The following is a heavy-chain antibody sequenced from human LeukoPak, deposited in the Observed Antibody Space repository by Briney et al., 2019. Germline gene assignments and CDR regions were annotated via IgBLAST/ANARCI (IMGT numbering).Heavy chain of an antibody. V-gene: IGHV4-4*07. CDR2: IYTSGST. D-gene: IGHD3-3*01. CDR1: GGSISSYY. CDR3: ARLRGPFWSGYQGFAFDI. J-gene: IGHJ3*02. Sequence: SETLSLTCTVSGGSISSYYWSWIRQPAGKGLEWIGRIYTSGSTNYNPSLKSRVTMTVDTSKNQFSLKLSSVTAADTAVYYCARLRGPFWSGYQGFAFDIWGQGTMVTVSS.